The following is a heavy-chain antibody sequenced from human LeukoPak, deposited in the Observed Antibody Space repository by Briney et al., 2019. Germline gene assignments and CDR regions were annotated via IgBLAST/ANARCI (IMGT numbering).Heavy chain of an antibody. J-gene: IGHJ4*02. V-gene: IGHV3-30*18. CDR2: ISYDGSNK. CDR1: GFTFSSYG. D-gene: IGHD2-2*01. Sequence: PGGSLRLSCAASGFTFSSYGMHWVRQAPGKGLEWVAVISYDGSNKYYADSVKGRFTISRDNSKNTLYLQMNSLRAEDTAVYYCAKVRWGYCSTTSCYCFDYWGQGTLVIVSS. CDR3: AKVRWGYCSTTSCYCFDY.